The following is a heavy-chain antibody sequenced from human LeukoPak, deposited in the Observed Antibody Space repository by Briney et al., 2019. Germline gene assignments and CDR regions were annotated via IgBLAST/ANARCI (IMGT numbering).Heavy chain of an antibody. CDR2: ISYDGSNK. Sequence: GGSLRLSCAASGFTFSSYAMHWVCQAPGKGLEWVAVISYDGSNKYYADSVKGRFTISRDNSKNTLYLQMNSLRAEDTAVYYCARARVGGYSGYVDFDYWGQGTLVTVSS. CDR1: GFTFSSYA. J-gene: IGHJ4*02. V-gene: IGHV3-30-3*01. CDR3: ARARVGGYSGYVDFDY. D-gene: IGHD5-12*01.